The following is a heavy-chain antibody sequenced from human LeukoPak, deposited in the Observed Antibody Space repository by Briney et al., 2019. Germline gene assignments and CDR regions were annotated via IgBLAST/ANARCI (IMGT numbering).Heavy chain of an antibody. D-gene: IGHD3-9*01. CDR2: INPNSGGT. CDR1: GYTSTGYY. Sequence: ASVKVSCKASGYTSTGYYMHWVRQAPGQGLEWLGWINPNSGGTNYAQKFQGRVTITRDTSISTAYMELSRLRSDDTAVYYCARVLSGDILTGYYGPFDYWGQGTLVTVSS. CDR3: ARVLSGDILTGYYGPFDY. J-gene: IGHJ4*02. V-gene: IGHV1-2*02.